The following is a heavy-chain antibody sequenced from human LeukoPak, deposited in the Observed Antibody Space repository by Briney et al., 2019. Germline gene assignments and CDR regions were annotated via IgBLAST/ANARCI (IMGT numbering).Heavy chain of an antibody. V-gene: IGHV4-59*01. CDR2: IYYSGST. J-gene: IGHJ4*02. D-gene: IGHD3-10*01. CDR3: ARGDSSRGSGSYYRSYYFDY. CDR1: GGSISSYY. Sequence: SETLSLTCTVSGGSISSYYRSWIRQPPGKGLEWIGYIYYSGSTNYNPSLKSRVTIPVDTSKNQFSLKLSSVTAADTAVYYCARGDSSRGSGSYYRSYYFDYWGQGTLVTVSS.